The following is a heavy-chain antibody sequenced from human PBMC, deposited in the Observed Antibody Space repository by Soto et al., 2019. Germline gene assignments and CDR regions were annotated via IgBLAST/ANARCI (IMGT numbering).Heavy chain of an antibody. J-gene: IGHJ4*02. CDR2: IYHSGST. D-gene: IGHD6-19*01. Sequence: QLQLQESGSGLVKPSQTLSLTCAVSGGSISSGGNSWSWIRQPPGKGLEWIGYIYHSGSTYYNPSHKSRVTISVDRSNNQFSLTLSSVTAADTAVYYCARAGGLGAVAVDYWGQGTLVTVSS. CDR3: ARAGGLGAVAVDY. V-gene: IGHV4-30-2*01. CDR1: GGSISSGGNS.